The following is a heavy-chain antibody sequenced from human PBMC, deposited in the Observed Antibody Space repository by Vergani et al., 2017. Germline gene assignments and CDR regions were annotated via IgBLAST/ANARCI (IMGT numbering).Heavy chain of an antibody. D-gene: IGHD3-22*01. Sequence: HLLESGGGLVQPGGSFRLSCAASGFIFNNYAMNWVRQAPGKGLEWVSGIAGRGDSTDNADSVKGRFTISRDNSKNTLYLQMNSLRAEDTAIYYCAKGAQPVNYFDSRFDSWGQGTLVVVSS. CDR2: IAGRGDST. CDR3: AKGAQPVNYFDSRFDS. V-gene: IGHV3-23*01. CDR1: GFIFNNYA. J-gene: IGHJ4*02.